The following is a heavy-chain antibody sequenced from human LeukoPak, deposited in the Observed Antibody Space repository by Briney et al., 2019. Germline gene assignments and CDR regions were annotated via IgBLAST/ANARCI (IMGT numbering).Heavy chain of an antibody. CDR3: ARELRTAAGYDAYSI. J-gene: IGHJ3*02. Sequence: AGGSLRLSCAASGFTFSSYSMNWVRQAPGKGLEWVSSISSSSSYIYYADSVKGRFTISRDNAKNSLYLQMNSLRAGDTAVYYCARELRTAAGYDAYSIWGQGTMVIVSS. CDR1: GFTFSSYS. CDR2: ISSSSSYI. V-gene: IGHV3-21*01. D-gene: IGHD6-13*01.